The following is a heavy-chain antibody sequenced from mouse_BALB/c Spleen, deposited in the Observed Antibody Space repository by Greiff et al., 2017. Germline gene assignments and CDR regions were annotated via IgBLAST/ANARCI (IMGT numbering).Heavy chain of an antibody. CDR2: ISSGGSYT. V-gene: IGHV5-6*01. D-gene: IGHD3-1*01. J-gene: IGHJ4*01. CDR3: ARLRGGPYYYAMDY. CDR1: GFTFSSYG. Sequence: EVQVVESGGDLVKPGGSLKLSCAASGFTFSSYGMSWVRQTPDKRLEWVATISSGGSYTYYPDSVKGRFTISRDNAKNTLYLQMSSLKSEDTAMYYCARLRGGPYYYAMDYWGQGTSVTVSS.